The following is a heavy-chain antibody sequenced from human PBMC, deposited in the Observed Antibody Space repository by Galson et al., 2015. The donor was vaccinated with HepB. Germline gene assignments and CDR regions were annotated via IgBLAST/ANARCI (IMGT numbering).Heavy chain of an antibody. D-gene: IGHD6-19*01. CDR2: IGGSGGST. V-gene: IGHV3-23*01. CDR3: AKSSGWYLSSVADFDY. J-gene: IGHJ4*02. CDR1: GFTFSSYA. Sequence: SLRLSCAASGFTFSSYAMSWVRQAPGKGLEWVSAIGGSGGSTYYADSVKGRFTISRDNSKNTLYLQMNSLRAEDTAVYYCAKSSGWYLSSVADFDYWGQGTLVTVSS.